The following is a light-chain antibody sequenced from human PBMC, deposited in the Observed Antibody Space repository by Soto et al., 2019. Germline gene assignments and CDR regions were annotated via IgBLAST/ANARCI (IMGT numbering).Light chain of an antibody. CDR3: QQYSTYPIT. CDR1: QSVTTW. CDR2: KAS. J-gene: IGKJ5*01. Sequence: IHMSQSPSSLSSSLGDRVTITCLASQSVTTWLAWYQQKPGKAPKLLIYKASNLESGLPSRFTGSGSGTEFTLTISSLQSDDFATYYCQQYSTYPITFGQGTRLEIK. V-gene: IGKV1-5*03.